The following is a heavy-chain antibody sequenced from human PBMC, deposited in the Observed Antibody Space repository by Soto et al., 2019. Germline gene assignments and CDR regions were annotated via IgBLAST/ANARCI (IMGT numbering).Heavy chain of an antibody. V-gene: IGHV3-33*01. CDR1: GFTFSTHA. D-gene: IGHD6-19*01. CDR2: IWNDGSNQ. J-gene: IGHJ4*02. Sequence: QVQLVESGGGVVQPEMSLRLSCAASGFTFSTHAMHWVRQAPGKGLEWVAMIWNDGSNQHYPDSVKGRFTVSRDNSEHTVSLQMNSLRVEDTAVYYCGRDPPGSGWSLDYWGQGTLVTVSS. CDR3: GRDPPGSGWSLDY.